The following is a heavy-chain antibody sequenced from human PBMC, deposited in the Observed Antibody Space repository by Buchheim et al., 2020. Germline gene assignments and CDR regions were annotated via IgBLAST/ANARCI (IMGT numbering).Heavy chain of an antibody. D-gene: IGHD3-3*01. CDR1: GYSFTRYY. V-gene: IGHV1-46*01. Sequence: QVQLVQSGAEVKKPGTSVKVSCKTSGYSFTRYYMHWVRQAPGQGLEWMGIINPSGGSANYAQKFQGRVTMTRDTYTSTVYMDLSSLRSEDTAVDYCARSIFGVAEYGMDVWGQGTT. CDR3: ARSIFGVAEYGMDV. J-gene: IGHJ6*02. CDR2: INPSGGSA.